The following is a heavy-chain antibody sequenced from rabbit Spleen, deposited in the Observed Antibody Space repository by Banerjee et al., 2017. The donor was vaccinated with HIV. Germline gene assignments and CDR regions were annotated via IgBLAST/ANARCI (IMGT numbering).Heavy chain of an antibody. CDR3: ARALNSDITMFRL. CDR1: GFSLSSSYW. Sequence: QEQLVESGGGLVQPEGTLTLTCTVSGFSLSSSYWICWVRQAPGKGLEWIACIYAGSGSTYYASWVNGRFSISKTSSTTVTLQMTSLTAADTATYFCARALNSDITMFRLWGQGTLVTVS. D-gene: IGHD4-1*01. J-gene: IGHJ3*01. V-gene: IGHV1S45*01. CDR2: IYAGSGST.